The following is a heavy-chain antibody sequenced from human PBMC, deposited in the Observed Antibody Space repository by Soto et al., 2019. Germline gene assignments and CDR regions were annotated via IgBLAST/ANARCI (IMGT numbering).Heavy chain of an antibody. CDR1: GFTFSSYA. Sequence: EVQLLDSGGGLVQPGGSLRLSCAASGFTFSSYAMSWVRQAPGKGLEWVSGISGSGGGTYYADSVKGRLTISRDNSKNTLYMQMNSLRDDDTAVYYCAKYGYSYRYPSYFDYWGQGNLVTVCS. CDR3: AKYGYSYRYPSYFDY. V-gene: IGHV3-23*01. D-gene: IGHD5-18*01. CDR2: ISGSGGGT. J-gene: IGHJ4*02.